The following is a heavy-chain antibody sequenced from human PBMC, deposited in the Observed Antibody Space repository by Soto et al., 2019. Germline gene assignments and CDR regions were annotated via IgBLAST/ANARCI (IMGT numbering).Heavy chain of an antibody. CDR2: IRTGVNGT. CDR3: GRVDLNPGAD. V-gene: IGHV3-74*01. D-gene: IGHD3-10*01. Sequence: EVRLVESGGGLVQPGGSPRRSCVASGLPFSDYWIHRVRQVPGKGLMWVSGIRTGVNGTGYADSVLGRFTITRDNAKNTVHLQMDNLRAEDTGVYYCGRVDLNPGADWGQGTLVTVSS. J-gene: IGHJ4*02. CDR1: GLPFSDYW.